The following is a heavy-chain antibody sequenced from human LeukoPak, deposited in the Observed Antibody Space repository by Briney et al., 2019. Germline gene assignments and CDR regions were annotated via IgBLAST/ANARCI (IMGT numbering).Heavy chain of an antibody. J-gene: IGHJ4*02. V-gene: IGHV3-30*04. D-gene: IGHD3-10*01. CDR1: GFSFSTSG. CDR3: ARDLLNYGSAYYDVGIFDS. Sequence: PGGSLRLSCEASGFSFSTSGVHWVRQAPGKGLEWMAVISKDGRKNHYADSVKGRFTISRDNSKSTPFLQMNSLRPEDTAIYYCARDLLNYGSAYYDVGIFDSWGQGTLVTVSS. CDR2: ISKDGRKN.